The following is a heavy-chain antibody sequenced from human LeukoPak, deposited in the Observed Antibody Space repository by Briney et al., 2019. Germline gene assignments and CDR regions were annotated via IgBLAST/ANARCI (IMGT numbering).Heavy chain of an antibody. CDR2: IYYSGST. CDR1: GGSISSGDYY. J-gene: IGHJ4*02. CDR3: ARGTWSSSIDY. Sequence: SETLSLTCTVSGGSISSGDYYWSWIRQPPGKGLEWIGYIYYSGSTYYNPSLKSRLTISGDTSKNQFSLRLSSVAAADTAVYYCARGTWSSSIDYWGQGTLVTVSS. V-gene: IGHV4-30-4*01. D-gene: IGHD6-6*01.